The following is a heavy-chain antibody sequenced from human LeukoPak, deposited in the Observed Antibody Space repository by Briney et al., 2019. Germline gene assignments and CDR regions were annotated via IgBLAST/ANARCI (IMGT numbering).Heavy chain of an antibody. J-gene: IGHJ4*02. CDR2: IYYSGST. Sequence: SETLSLTCTVSGGSISSYYWSWIRQPPGKGLEWIGSIYYSGSTNYIPSLKSRVTISVDTSKNQFSLKLNSVTATDTAVYYCARHYGPWGQGTLVTVSS. CDR1: GGSISSYY. CDR3: ARHYGP. V-gene: IGHV4-59*08. D-gene: IGHD3-10*01.